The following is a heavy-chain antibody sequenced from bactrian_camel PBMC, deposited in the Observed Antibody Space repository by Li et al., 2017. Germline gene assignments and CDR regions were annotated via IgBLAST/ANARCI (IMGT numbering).Heavy chain of an antibody. D-gene: IGHD1*01. J-gene: IGHJ6*01. Sequence: HVQLVESGGGSVQAGGSLKLSCVGDTYTYKCIGWYRQAPGKEREGVGAIYSGGGTTYYADSVKGRFTISVDNAKRTLYLQMNSLKPEDTAMYYCASAPSKNCRGALSAADFGYWGQGTQVTVS. CDR2: IYSGGGTT. CDR3: ASAPSKNCRGALSAADFGY. V-gene: IGHV3S54*01. CDR1: GDTYTYKC.